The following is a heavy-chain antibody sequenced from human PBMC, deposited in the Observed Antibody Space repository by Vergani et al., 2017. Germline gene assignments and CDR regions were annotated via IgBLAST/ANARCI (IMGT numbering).Heavy chain of an antibody. Sequence: QVQLVESGGGVVQPGRSLRLSCAASGFTFSSYGMQWVRQAPGKGLEWVAVIWYDGSNKYYAASVKGRLTISRDNSKNTLYLQMNSLRGEDTAVCYCARGGVRGGSWYQPDYWGQGTLVTVSS. CDR1: GFTFSSYG. V-gene: IGHV3-33*01. D-gene: IGHD2-15*01. CDR3: ARGGVRGGSWYQPDY. J-gene: IGHJ4*02. CDR2: IWYDGSNK.